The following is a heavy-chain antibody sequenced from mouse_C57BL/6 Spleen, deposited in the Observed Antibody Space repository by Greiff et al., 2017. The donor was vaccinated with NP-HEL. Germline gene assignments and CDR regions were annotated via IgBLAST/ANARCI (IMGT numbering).Heavy chain of an antibody. J-gene: IGHJ2*01. Sequence: EVQLQESGPGLVKPSQSLSLTCSVTGYSITSGYYWNWIRQFPGNKLEWMGYISYDGSNNYNPSLKNRISITRDTSKNQFFLKLNSVTTEDTATYYCARDGQLRLFYFDYWGQGTTLTVSS. CDR3: ARDGQLRLFYFDY. D-gene: IGHD3-2*02. V-gene: IGHV3-6*01. CDR2: ISYDGSN. CDR1: GYSITSGYY.